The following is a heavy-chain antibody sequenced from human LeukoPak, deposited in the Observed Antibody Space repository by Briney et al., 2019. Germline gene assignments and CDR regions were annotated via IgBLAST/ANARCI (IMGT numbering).Heavy chain of an antibody. CDR3: VRDAQRGFDYSNSLQY. D-gene: IGHD4-11*01. V-gene: IGHV3-33*01. J-gene: IGHJ4*02. CDR2: IWSDGTNR. CDR1: GFIFNHYA. Sequence: PGTSLRLSCEASGFIFNHYALHWVRQAPHKGLEWVAVIWSDGTNRYYADSVKGRFSIFRDYSQKRVFLQMNSLRAEDTAVSYCVRDAQRGFDYSNSLQYWGQGALVTVSS.